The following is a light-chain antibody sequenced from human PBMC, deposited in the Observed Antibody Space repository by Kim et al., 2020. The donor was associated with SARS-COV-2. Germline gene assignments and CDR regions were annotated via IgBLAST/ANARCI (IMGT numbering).Light chain of an antibody. Sequence: SYELTQPPSVSVSPGQTASITCSGDKLGDKYACWYQQKPGQSPVLVIYQDIKRPSGIPERFSGSNSGNTATLTISGTQAMDEADYYGQAWDSNTGVFGGG. V-gene: IGLV3-1*01. CDR3: QAWDSNTGV. CDR1: KLGDKY. CDR2: QDI. J-gene: IGLJ2*01.